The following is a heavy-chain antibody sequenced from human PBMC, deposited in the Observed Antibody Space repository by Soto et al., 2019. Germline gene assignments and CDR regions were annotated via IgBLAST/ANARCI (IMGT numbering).Heavy chain of an antibody. CDR2: IYYSGST. Sequence: YWSWIRQPPGKGLEWIGYIYYSGSTNYNPSLKSRVTISVDTSKNQFSLKLSSVTAADTAVYYCARGIEYSSSSGYYYYGMDVWGQGTTVTVSS. V-gene: IGHV4-59*01. D-gene: IGHD6-6*01. CDR1: Y. J-gene: IGHJ6*02. CDR3: ARGIEYSSSSGYYYYGMDV.